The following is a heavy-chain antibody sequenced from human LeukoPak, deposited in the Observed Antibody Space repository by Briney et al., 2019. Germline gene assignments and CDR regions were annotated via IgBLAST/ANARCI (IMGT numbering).Heavy chain of an antibody. CDR3: ARFYGDSGDYYGMDV. V-gene: IGHV3-23*01. Sequence: GGSLRLSCAASGFPYSTYAMSWVRQAPGKGLEWVSAVSAGGGTTDYADSVKGRLTISRDNSKNTLYLQMNSLRAEDTAVYYCARFYGDSGDYYGMDVWGQGTTVTVSS. CDR1: GFPYSTYA. D-gene: IGHD4-17*01. J-gene: IGHJ6*02. CDR2: VSAGGGTT.